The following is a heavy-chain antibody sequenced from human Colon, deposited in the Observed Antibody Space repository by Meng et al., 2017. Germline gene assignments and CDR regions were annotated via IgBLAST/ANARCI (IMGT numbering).Heavy chain of an antibody. CDR3: AKKNTPSTSLFWFDY. D-gene: IGHD3-3*01. CDR1: GFTFATYG. CDR2: IRGGSSDDT. J-gene: IGHJ4*01. V-gene: IGHV3-23*01. Sequence: GESLKISCAASGFTFATYGMNWVRQAPGKGLEWVSSIRGGSSDDTYYADSVQGRFAISRDNSKNTLYLQMDSLRAEDTAVYYCAKKNTPSTSLFWFDYWGHGTLVTVSS.